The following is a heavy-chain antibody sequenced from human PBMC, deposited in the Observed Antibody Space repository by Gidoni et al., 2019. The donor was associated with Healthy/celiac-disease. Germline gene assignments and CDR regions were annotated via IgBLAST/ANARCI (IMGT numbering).Heavy chain of an antibody. V-gene: IGHV4-59*08. CDR3: ASSITMVRGGGAFDI. J-gene: IGHJ3*02. CDR2: IYYSGST. CDR1: GGSISSYY. D-gene: IGHD3-10*01. Sequence: QVQLQESGPGLVKPSETLSLTCTVSGGSISSYYWSWIRQPPGKGLEWIGYIYYSGSTNYNPSLKSRVTISVDTSKNQFSLKLSSVTAADTAVYYCASSITMVRGGGAFDIWGQGTMVTVSS.